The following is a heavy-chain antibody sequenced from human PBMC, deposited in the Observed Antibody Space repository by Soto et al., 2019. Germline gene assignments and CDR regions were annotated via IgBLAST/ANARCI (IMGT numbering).Heavy chain of an antibody. Sequence: PGGSLRLSCAASGFTFSSYGMHWVRQAPGKGLEWVAVISYDGSNKYYADSVKGRFTISRDNSKNTLYLQMNSLRAEDTAVYYFAKDSRSGSSACSYYYYHYGMYLWVQETTVTAS. CDR3: AKDSRSGSSACSYYYYHYGMYL. V-gene: IGHV3-30*18. D-gene: IGHD3-3*01. CDR2: ISYDGSNK. CDR1: GFTFSSYG. J-gene: IGHJ6*02.